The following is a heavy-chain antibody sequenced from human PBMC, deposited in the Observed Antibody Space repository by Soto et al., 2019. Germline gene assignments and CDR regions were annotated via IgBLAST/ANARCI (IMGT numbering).Heavy chain of an antibody. CDR3: ARLRASSWYMRGYLDY. D-gene: IGHD6-13*01. CDR2: IVSSSAYT. J-gene: IGHJ4*02. Sequence: QVQLVESGGGLVKPGGSLRLSCAASGFTFSDYYMSWIRQAPGKGLEWVSYIVSSSAYTNYADSVKGRFTISRDNAKSSLYLEMSSLRAEDTAVYYCARLRASSWYMRGYLDYWGQGTLVTVSS. V-gene: IGHV3-11*06. CDR1: GFTFSDYY.